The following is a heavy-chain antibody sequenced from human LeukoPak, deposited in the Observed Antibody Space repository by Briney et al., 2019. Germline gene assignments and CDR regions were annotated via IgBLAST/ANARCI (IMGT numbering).Heavy chain of an antibody. J-gene: IGHJ4*02. D-gene: IGHD6-19*01. V-gene: IGHV3-9*03. CDR2: ISWNSGST. CDR3: AKATPGIAVAGSFDY. Sequence: GRSLRLSCAASGFTFDDYSMQCVRPAPGRGLEWVSGISWNSGSTGYADTVKGRFTMSRDNAKSSTYLQMNSLRAEDMALYYCAKATPGIAVAGSFDYWGQGTLVTVAS. CDR1: GFTFDDYS.